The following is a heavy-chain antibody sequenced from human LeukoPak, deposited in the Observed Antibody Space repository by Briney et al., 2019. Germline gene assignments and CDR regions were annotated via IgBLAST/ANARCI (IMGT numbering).Heavy chain of an antibody. D-gene: IGHD5-18*01. J-gene: IGHJ4*02. CDR1: RSSFRIYT. Sequence: NPGGSLRLSSAASRSSFRIYTMSWVRHAPGRGLESVSIIIISSTCIYYADSVKGRLTISRDNGKNAMYLQMNSLSAEDTAVYYCARDLMSGYRYCHPYYFDYWGQGTLVTVSS. CDR3: ARDLMSGYRYCHPYYFDY. CDR2: IIISSTCI. V-gene: IGHV3-21*01.